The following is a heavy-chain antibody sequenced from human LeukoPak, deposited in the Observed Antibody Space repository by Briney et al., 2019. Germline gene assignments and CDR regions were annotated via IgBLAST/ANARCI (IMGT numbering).Heavy chain of an antibody. Sequence: GGSLRLSCAASGFTFDRYWMHWVRQGPEKGLLWVSRMNADGRSRTYADSVRGRFTISRDNAKNTLYLEMNSLRVEDTAVYYCARELEAAGTWGIDHWGQGTLVTVSP. CDR1: GFTFDRYW. V-gene: IGHV3-74*01. J-gene: IGHJ4*02. D-gene: IGHD6-13*01. CDR2: MNADGRSR. CDR3: ARELEAAGTWGIDH.